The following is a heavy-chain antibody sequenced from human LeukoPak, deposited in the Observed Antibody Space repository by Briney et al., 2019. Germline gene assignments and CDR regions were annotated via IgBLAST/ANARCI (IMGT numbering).Heavy chain of an antibody. Sequence: ASVKVSCKASGYTFTSYVINWVRPATGRGLDWVGWMNPNSGNSGNAKKFQGRVTMTRNTSLSTAYMELSSLRSEDTAVYYCARLVYYDFWSGYYTGSAFDIWGQGTMVTVSS. CDR1: GYTFTSYV. V-gene: IGHV1-8*01. D-gene: IGHD3-3*01. CDR3: ARLVYYDFWSGYYTGSAFDI. CDR2: MNPNSGNS. J-gene: IGHJ3*02.